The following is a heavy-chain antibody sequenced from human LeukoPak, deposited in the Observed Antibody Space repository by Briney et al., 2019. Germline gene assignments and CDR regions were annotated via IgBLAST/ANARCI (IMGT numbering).Heavy chain of an antibody. Sequence: ASVKVSCKASGGTFSSYAISWVRQAPGQGLEWMGRVIPILGIANYAQKFQGRVTITADKSTSTAYMELSSLRSEDTAVYYCARLPRLGPSEYYFDYWGQGTLVTVSS. J-gene: IGHJ4*02. D-gene: IGHD7-27*01. CDR1: GGTFSSYA. CDR3: ARLPRLGPSEYYFDY. CDR2: VIPILGIA. V-gene: IGHV1-69*04.